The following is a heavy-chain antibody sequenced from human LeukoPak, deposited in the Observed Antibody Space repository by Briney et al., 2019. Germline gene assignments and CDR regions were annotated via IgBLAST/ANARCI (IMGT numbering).Heavy chain of an antibody. J-gene: IGHJ4*02. CDR1: GGSISSSSYY. Sequence: SETLSLTCTVSGGSISSSSYYWGWIRQPPGKGLEWIGSIYYSGSTYYNPSLKSRVTISVDTSKNQFSLKLSSVTAADTAVYYCARQRILAGPFGYWGQGTLVTVSS. CDR3: ARQRILAGPFGY. CDR2: IYYSGST. D-gene: IGHD6-13*01. V-gene: IGHV4-39*01.